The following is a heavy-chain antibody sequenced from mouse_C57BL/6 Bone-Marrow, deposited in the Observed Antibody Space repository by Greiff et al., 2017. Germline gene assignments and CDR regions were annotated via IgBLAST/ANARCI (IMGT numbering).Heavy chain of an antibody. CDR3: AGSMMVTTFAY. CDR1: GYSIPSGYY. V-gene: IGHV3-6*01. CDR2: ISYDGSN. Sequence: LMASGPGLVQPSQSLSLTCSFTGYSIPSGYYWNWIRQFPGNKLEWMGYISYDGSNNYNPSLKNRISITRDTSKNQFFLKLNSVTTEDTATYYCAGSMMVTTFAYWGQGTLVTVSA. D-gene: IGHD2-3*01. J-gene: IGHJ3*01.